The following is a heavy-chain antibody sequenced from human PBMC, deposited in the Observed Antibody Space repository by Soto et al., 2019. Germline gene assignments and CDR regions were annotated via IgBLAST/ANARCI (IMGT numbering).Heavy chain of an antibody. CDR3: VRAPGPMYYAMDA. J-gene: IGHJ6*02. CDR1: GFIFSEYE. V-gene: IGHV3-48*03. D-gene: IGHD2-8*01. CDR2: IGKNGRDI. Sequence: PGGSLRLSCEVSGFIFSEYEFNWVRQAPGKGLEWVSYIGKNGRDIYDADSVKGRFTISRDDDKSTLYLEMNSLRAEDTAVYHCVRAPGPMYYAMDAWGQGTLVTASS.